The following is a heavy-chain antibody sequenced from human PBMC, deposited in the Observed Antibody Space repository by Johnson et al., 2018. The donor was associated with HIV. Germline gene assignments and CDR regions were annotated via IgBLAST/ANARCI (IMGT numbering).Heavy chain of an antibody. Sequence: QVQLVESGGGVVQPGRSLRLSCAASGFTFSSCGMHWVRQAPGKGLEWVAVISSDGSYRYYADSVKGRFTISRDNSKNPLYLQMNSLSVEDTAVYHCAKDRYSSSWYGSGFDIWGQGTMVTVSS. D-gene: IGHD6-13*01. V-gene: IGHV3-30*18. CDR3: AKDRYSSSWYGSGFDI. CDR2: ISSDGSYR. J-gene: IGHJ3*02. CDR1: GFTFSSCG.